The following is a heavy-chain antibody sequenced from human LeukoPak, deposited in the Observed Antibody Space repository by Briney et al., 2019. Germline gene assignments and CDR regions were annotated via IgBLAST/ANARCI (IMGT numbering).Heavy chain of an antibody. D-gene: IGHD6-19*01. Sequence: ASVNVSSTASGHTFTSYYMHWARHAPGQGIEWRGIINPSSGSTTYAQKYQDRVTTTRDTSTSTLDMERSSLTSEDTVLYSWAREGNSSGWTVHGYFDVWGRGTLVTVSS. CDR1: GHTFTSYY. V-gene: IGHV1-46*01. CDR3: AREGNSSGWTVHGYFDV. J-gene: IGHJ2*01. CDR2: INPSSGST.